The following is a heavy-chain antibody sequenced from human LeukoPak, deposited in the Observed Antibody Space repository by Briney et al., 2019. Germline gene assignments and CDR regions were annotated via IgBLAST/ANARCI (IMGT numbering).Heavy chain of an antibody. D-gene: IGHD2-2*02. CDR3: AKAPVGYCSSTSCYTFDY. J-gene: IGHJ4*02. CDR2: ISGSGGST. V-gene: IGHV3-23*01. CDR1: GFTFSSYA. Sequence: GGPLRPSCAASGFTFSSYAMSWVRQAPGKGLEWVSAISGSGGSTYYADSVKGRFTISRDNSKNTLYLQMNSLRAEDTAVYYCAKAPVGYCSSTSCYTFDYWGQGTLVTVSS.